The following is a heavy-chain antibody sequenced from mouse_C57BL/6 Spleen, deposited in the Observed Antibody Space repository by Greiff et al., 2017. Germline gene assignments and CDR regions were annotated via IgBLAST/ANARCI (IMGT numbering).Heavy chain of an antibody. CDR3: ARLYGNYVWYFDV. D-gene: IGHD2-1*01. CDR1: GFTFTDYY. J-gene: IGHJ1*03. CDR2: IRNKANGYTT. Sequence: EVMLVESGGGLVQPGGSLSLSCAASGFTFTDYYMRWVRQPPGKALEWLGFIRNKANGYTTEYSAFVKGRFTISRDNSQSILYLLRNALRAEDGATYYCARLYGNYVWYFDVWGTGTTVTVSS. V-gene: IGHV7-3*01.